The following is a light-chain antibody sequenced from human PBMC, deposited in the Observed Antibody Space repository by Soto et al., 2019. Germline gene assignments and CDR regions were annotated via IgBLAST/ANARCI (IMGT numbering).Light chain of an antibody. Sequence: QSVLTQPASVCGSPGRSITISCTGTSSDVGGYNLVSLYQQRSGKAPKLIIYEVTKRPSAASNRFSGSKSGYSASLTVSGLQAEDDSAYYCCSYARSSTFPVLFRRGTQLTVL. CDR1: SSDVGGYNL. J-gene: IGLJ2*01. CDR3: CSYARSSTFPVL. V-gene: IGLV2-23*02. CDR2: EVT.